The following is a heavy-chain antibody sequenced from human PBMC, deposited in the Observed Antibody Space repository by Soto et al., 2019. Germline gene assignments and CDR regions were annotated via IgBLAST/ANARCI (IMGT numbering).Heavy chain of an antibody. D-gene: IGHD4-17*01. CDR1: GFTLSSYA. V-gene: IGHV3-23*01. CDR2: ISGSGGST. Sequence: EVQLLESGGGLVQPGGSLRLSCAASGFTLSSYAMNWVRQAPGKGLEWVSVISGSGGSTYYADAVKGRFTISRDNSKNTLYLQMNSLRAEDTAVYYCAKRTVGWYFDLWGRGTVVTVSS. CDR3: AKRTVGWYFDL. J-gene: IGHJ2*01.